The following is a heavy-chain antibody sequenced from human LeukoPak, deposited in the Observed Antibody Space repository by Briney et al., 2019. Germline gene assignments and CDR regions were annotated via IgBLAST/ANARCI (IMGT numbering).Heavy chain of an antibody. CDR2: IKQDRSEK. CDR1: GFTFTNYW. J-gene: IGHJ4*02. Sequence: GGSLRLSCAASGFTFTNYWMSWVRQAPGKGLELVANIKQDRSEKYYVDSVKGRFTISRDNAKNSLYLQMNSLRAEDTAVYYCAKEYSGSFSPFPSYFDYWGQGTLVTVSS. CDR3: AKEYSGSFSPFPSYFDY. D-gene: IGHD1-26*01. V-gene: IGHV3-7*01.